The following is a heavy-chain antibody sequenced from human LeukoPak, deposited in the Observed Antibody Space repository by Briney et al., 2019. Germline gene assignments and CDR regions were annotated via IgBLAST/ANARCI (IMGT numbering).Heavy chain of an antibody. CDR1: GGSISSSSYY. Sequence: SETLSLTCTVSGGSISSSSYYWGLIRQPPGKGLEWSGSIYYSGSTYYNPSLKSRVAISVDTSKNQFSLKLSSVTAADTAVYYCARPSRLAAFDYWGQGTLVTVSS. V-gene: IGHV4-39*07. CDR2: IYYSGST. D-gene: IGHD3-9*01. J-gene: IGHJ4*02. CDR3: ARPSRLAAFDY.